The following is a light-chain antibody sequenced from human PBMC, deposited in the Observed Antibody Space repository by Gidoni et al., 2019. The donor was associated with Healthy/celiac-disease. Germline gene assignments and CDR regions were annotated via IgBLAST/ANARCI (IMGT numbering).Light chain of an antibody. Sequence: DIQITQSPSSLSASVGDRVTITCRASQCISSYLDWYQQKTVKAPKLLIYYASTLQSCVASRFSGRGSGTEVSLTISSMQPEDFATSYCQQLNSYPGAFGQGTKLEIK. CDR2: YAS. CDR1: QCISSY. CDR3: QQLNSYPGA. V-gene: IGKV1-9*01. J-gene: IGKJ2*01.